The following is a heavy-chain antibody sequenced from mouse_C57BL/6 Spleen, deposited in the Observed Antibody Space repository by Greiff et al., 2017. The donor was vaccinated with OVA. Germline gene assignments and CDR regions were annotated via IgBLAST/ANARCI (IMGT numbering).Heavy chain of an antibody. J-gene: IGHJ3*01. Sequence: QVQLQQSGAELVKPGASVKISCKASGYAFSSYWMNWVKQRPGKGLEWIGQIYPGDGDTNYNGKFKGKATLTADKSSSTAYMQLSSLTSADSAVYFCASSGLLAFFAYWGQGTLVTVSA. CDR1: GYAFSSYW. CDR3: ASSGLLAFFAY. V-gene: IGHV1-80*01. D-gene: IGHD3-2*02. CDR2: IYPGDGDT.